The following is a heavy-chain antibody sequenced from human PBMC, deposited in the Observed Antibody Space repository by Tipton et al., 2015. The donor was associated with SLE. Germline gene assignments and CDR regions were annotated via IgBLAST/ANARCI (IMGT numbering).Heavy chain of an antibody. V-gene: IGHV4-34*01. CDR1: GGSFSGYY. D-gene: IGHD2-15*01. J-gene: IGHJ4*02. CDR3: ARGGYCSGGSCFDFAS. CDR2: INHSGST. Sequence: TLSLTCAVYGGSFSGYYWSWIRQPPGKGLEWIGEINHSGSTNYNPSLKSRVTISVDTSKNQFSLKLSSVTAADTAVYYCARGGYCSGGSCFDFASWGQGTLVPVSS.